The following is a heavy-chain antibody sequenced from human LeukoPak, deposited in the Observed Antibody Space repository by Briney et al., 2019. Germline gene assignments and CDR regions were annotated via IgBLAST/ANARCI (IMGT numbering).Heavy chain of an antibody. CDR2: ISSESSGT. Sequence: GGSLRLSCAASGFTFSGHPMSWVRQAPGKGLEWVSSISSESSGTYYADSLKGRFAISRDNSKNTLYLQMNSLRPDDTATYYCARRHSSGWYSLDFWGQGTLVSVS. J-gene: IGHJ4*02. D-gene: IGHD6-19*01. V-gene: IGHV3-23*01. CDR1: GFTFSGHP. CDR3: ARRHSSGWYSLDF.